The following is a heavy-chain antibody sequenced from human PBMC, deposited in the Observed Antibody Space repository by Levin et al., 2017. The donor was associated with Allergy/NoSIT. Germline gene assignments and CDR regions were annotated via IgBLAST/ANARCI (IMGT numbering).Heavy chain of an antibody. CDR2: ISSSSSYI. CDR1: GFTFSSYS. V-gene: IGHV3-21*01. J-gene: IGHJ3*02. Sequence: LSLTCAASGFTFSSYSMNWVRQAPGKGLEWVSSISSSSSYIYYADSVKGRFTISRDNAKNSLYLQMNSLRAEDTAVYYCAREGRFEIAAAGSTPGGENAFDIWGQGTMVTVSS. D-gene: IGHD6-13*01. CDR3: AREGRFEIAAAGSTPGGENAFDI.